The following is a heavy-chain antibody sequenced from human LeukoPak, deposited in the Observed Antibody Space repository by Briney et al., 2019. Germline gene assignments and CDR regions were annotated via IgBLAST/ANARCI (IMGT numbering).Heavy chain of an antibody. Sequence: TSQTLSLTCAVSGGSISSGGYSWSWIRQPPGKGLEWIGYIYHSGSTYYNPPLKSRVTISVDRSKNQFSLKLSSVTAADTAVYYCARNYGPGAFDIWGQGTMVTVSS. J-gene: IGHJ3*02. CDR3: ARNYGPGAFDI. V-gene: IGHV4-30-2*01. CDR2: IYHSGST. D-gene: IGHD3-10*01. CDR1: GGSISSGGYS.